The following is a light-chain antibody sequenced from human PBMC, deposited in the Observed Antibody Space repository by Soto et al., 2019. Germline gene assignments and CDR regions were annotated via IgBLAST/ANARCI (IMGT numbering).Light chain of an antibody. CDR1: QVISTS. V-gene: IGKV1D-13*01. Sequence: IQLTQSASFLSPYIGESFTITFRASQVISTSLAWYQVKPGKAPKLLIYDASNLDSGVPSRFSGSGSGTEFSLTISKLQTDDCATYYCQQYENYWTFGQGTKVDIK. J-gene: IGKJ1*01. CDR3: QQYENYWT. CDR2: DAS.